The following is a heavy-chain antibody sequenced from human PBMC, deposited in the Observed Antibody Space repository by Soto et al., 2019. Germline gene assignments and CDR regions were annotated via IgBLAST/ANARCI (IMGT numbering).Heavy chain of an antibody. J-gene: IGHJ3*02. CDR3: ARRELRRDAFDI. CDR1: GGSISSSSYY. D-gene: IGHD1-7*01. Sequence: SETLSLTCTVSGGSISSSSYYWGWIRQPPGKGLEWIGSIYYSGSTYYNPSLKSRVTISVDTSKNQFSLKLRSVTAADTAVYYCARRELRRDAFDIWGQGTMVT. CDR2: IYYSGST. V-gene: IGHV4-39*01.